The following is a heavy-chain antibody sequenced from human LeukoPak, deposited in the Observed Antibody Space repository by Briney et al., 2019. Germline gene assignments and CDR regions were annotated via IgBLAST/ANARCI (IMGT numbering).Heavy chain of an antibody. CDR2: ISGSGGST. CDR1: GFTFSSYA. Sequence: GRSLRLSRAASGFTFSSYAMSWVRQAPGKGLEWVSAISGSGGSTYYADSVKGRFTISRDNSKNTLYLQMNSLRAEDTAVYCCAKDAYSGSCLDYWGQGTLVTVSS. D-gene: IGHD1-26*01. J-gene: IGHJ4*02. CDR3: AKDAYSGSCLDY. V-gene: IGHV3-23*01.